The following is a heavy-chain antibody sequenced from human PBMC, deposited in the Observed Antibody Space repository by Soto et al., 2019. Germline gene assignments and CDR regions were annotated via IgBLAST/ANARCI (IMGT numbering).Heavy chain of an antibody. CDR2: ISGSSGYT. CDR1: GFSFSDSY. CDR3: ARDRGGYGPPDV. Sequence: QVQLVESGGGLVKPGGSLRLSCAASGFSFSDSYMSWVRQAPGKGLEWVACISGSSGYTGYADSVKGRFTISRDNAKNTLYRKRNSRRGEDTAVYYCARDRGGYGPPDVGGRGTTVTVSS. D-gene: IGHD3-10*01. J-gene: IGHJ6*02. V-gene: IGHV3-11*06.